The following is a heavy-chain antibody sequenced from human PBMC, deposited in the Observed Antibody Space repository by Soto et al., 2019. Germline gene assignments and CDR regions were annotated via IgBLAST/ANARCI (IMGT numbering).Heavy chain of an antibody. CDR1: GGSFSGYY. Sequence: ETLSLTCAVYGGSFSGYYWSWIRQPPGKGLEWIGEINHSGSTNYNPSLKSRVTISVDTSKNQFSLKLSSVTAADTAVYYCARLAGRPYYYYYYGMDVWGQGTTVTVSS. CDR2: INHSGST. J-gene: IGHJ6*02. D-gene: IGHD6-19*01. CDR3: ARLAGRPYYYYYYGMDV. V-gene: IGHV4-34*01.